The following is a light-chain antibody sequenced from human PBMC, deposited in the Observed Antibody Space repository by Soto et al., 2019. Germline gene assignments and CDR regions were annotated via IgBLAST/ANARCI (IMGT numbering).Light chain of an antibody. CDR2: AAS. Sequence: DIQMTQSPSSLSACVGDNVTITCRASQSISSYLNWYQQKPGKAPKLLIYAASSLQSGVPSRFSGSGSWTDFTLTISSLQPEDFATYYCQQSYSTPLTFGGGTKVEIK. CDR3: QQSYSTPLT. J-gene: IGKJ4*01. CDR1: QSISSY. V-gene: IGKV1-39*01.